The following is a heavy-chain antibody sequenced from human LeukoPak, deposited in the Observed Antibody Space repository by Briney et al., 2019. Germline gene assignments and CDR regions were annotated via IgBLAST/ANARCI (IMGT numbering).Heavy chain of an antibody. CDR2: IYYSGST. V-gene: IGHV4-59*02. CDR1: GGSVSSYY. CDR3: ARTRIAAGWFDP. Sequence: SETLSLTCTVSGGSVSSYYWSWIRQPPGKGLEWIGYIYYSGSTNYNPSLKSRVTISVDTSKNQFSLKLSSVTAADTAVYYCARTRIAAGWFDPWGQGTLVTVSS. D-gene: IGHD6-13*01. J-gene: IGHJ5*02.